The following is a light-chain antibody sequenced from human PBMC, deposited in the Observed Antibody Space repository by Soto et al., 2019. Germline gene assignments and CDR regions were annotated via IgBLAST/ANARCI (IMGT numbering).Light chain of an antibody. Sequence: QSALTQPASVSGSPGQSITISCTGTSSDVVGYNYVSWYQHHPGKAPKLMIYEVSNRPSGVSNRFSGSKSGNTASLTISGLQAEDEADYYCSSYTSSSTLVFGGGTKVTVL. CDR1: SSDVVGYNY. CDR3: SSYTSSSTLV. J-gene: IGLJ3*02. V-gene: IGLV2-14*01. CDR2: EVS.